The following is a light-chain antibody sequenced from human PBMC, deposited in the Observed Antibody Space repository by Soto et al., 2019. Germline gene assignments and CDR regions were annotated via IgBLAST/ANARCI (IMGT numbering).Light chain of an antibody. Sequence: QSVLTQPASVSGSPGQSITISCTGTSSDVGSYNLVSWYQQHPGKAPKLMIYEVSKRPSGVSNRFSGSKSGNTASLTISGLQAEDEADYYCCSHAGSSTYVCGTGTKLTVL. CDR2: EVS. CDR3: CSHAGSSTYV. CDR1: SSDVGSYNL. J-gene: IGLJ1*01. V-gene: IGLV2-23*02.